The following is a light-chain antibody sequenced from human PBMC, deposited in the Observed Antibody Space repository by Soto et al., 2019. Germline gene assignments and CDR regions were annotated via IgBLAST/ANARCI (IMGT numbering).Light chain of an antibody. CDR2: EVT. CDR1: SSDVGAYNY. J-gene: IGLJ3*02. CDR3: SSYAGSNNPWV. V-gene: IGLV2-8*01. Sequence: QSALTQPPSASGSPGQSVTISCTGTSSDVGAYNYVCWYQQHPGKAPKLIISEVTKRPSGVPDRFSVSKSGNTASLTVTGLQAEDEADYYCSSYAGSNNPWVFGGGTKLTVL.